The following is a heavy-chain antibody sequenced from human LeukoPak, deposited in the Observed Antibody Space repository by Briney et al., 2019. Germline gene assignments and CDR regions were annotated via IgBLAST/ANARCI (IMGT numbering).Heavy chain of an antibody. V-gene: IGHV3-30*02. D-gene: IGHD3-10*01. CDR1: GFTFSSYG. Sequence: GGSLRLSCAASGFTFSSYGMHWVRQAPGKGLEWLAFIRYDGSNKYYADSVKGRFIISRDNSKNTLYLQMNSLRAEDTAVYYCAKQDDYYGSGSYRDGLGYWGQGTLVTVSS. J-gene: IGHJ4*02. CDR3: AKQDDYYGSGSYRDGLGY. CDR2: IRYDGSNK.